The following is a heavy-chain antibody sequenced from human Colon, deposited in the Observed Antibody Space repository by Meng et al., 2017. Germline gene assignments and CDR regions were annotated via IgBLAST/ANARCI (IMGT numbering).Heavy chain of an antibody. CDR1: GGSISSSSYY. J-gene: IGHJ5*02. D-gene: IGHD3-10*01. Sequence: LQLPDSGPGLANPSDTLSLTCTVSGGSISSSSYYWGWIRQPPGKGLEWIGSIYYSGSTYYNPSLKSRVTISVDTSKNQFSLKLSSVTAADTAVYYCAVWFGELLSGNWFDPWGQGTLVTVSS. CDR2: IYYSGST. V-gene: IGHV4-39*07. CDR3: AVWFGELLSGNWFDP.